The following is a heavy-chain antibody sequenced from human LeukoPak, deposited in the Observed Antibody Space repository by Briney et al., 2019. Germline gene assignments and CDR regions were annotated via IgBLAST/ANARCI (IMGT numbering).Heavy chain of an antibody. J-gene: IGHJ4*02. CDR2: IIPIFGTA. D-gene: IGHD5-18*01. Sequence: SVKVSCKASGGTFSSYAISWVRQAPGQGLEWMGRIIPIFGTANYAQKFRGRVTITTDESTSTAYMELSSLRSEDTAVYYCARSFGYSYGYTPKYYFDYWGQGTLVTVSS. CDR3: ARSFGYSYGYTPKYYFDY. V-gene: IGHV1-69*05. CDR1: GGTFSSYA.